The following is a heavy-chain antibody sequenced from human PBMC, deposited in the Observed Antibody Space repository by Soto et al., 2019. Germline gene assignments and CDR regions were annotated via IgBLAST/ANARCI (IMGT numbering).Heavy chain of an antibody. CDR3: ASGGPVSLSFDCSHVDS. CDR1: GYTFTDFY. J-gene: IGHJ4*02. V-gene: IGHV1-2*02. Sequence: ASVKVSCKASGYTFTDFYLHWVRQAPGQGLEWMGWINPNSGVTYYVQKFQGGVTMTRDTSISTAYLELNRLRSDDTAVYYCASGGPVSLSFDCSHVDSWGQGSLVTVSS. CDR2: INPNSGVT. D-gene: IGHD3-9*01.